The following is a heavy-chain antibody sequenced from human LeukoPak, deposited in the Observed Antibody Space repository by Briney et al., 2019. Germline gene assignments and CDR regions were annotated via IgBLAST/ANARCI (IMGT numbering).Heavy chain of an antibody. CDR1: GFTFSSYA. CDR3: AKVMDIVVNTRYFDY. CDR2: ISGSGGST. V-gene: IGHV3-23*01. Sequence: GGSLRLSCAASGFTFSSYAMSWVRQAPGKGLEWVSAISGSGGSTYYADSVKGRFTISRDNSKNTLYLQMNSLRAEDTAVYYCAKVMDIVVNTRYFDYWGQGTLVTVSS. D-gene: IGHD2-2*03. J-gene: IGHJ4*02.